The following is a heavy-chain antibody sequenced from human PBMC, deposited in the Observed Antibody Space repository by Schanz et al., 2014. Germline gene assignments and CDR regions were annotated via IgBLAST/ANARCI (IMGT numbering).Heavy chain of an antibody. CDR1: GFIFRTYG. CDR3: AKLDGYAYGSMGQEYFDY. V-gene: IGHV3-30*02. Sequence: MQLVESGGGLIQPGGSLRLSCAASGFIFRTYGMHWVRQAPGKGLEWVAFIHYDGTYKYYADSVKGRFTISRDNSENTLYLQMISLRAEDTAVYYCAKLDGYAYGSMGQEYFDYWGQGTLVAVSS. CDR2: IHYDGTYK. D-gene: IGHD5-18*01. J-gene: IGHJ4*02.